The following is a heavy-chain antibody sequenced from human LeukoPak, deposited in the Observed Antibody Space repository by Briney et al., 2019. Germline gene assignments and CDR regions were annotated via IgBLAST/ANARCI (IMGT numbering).Heavy chain of an antibody. CDR3: APSDFYDSGGYNY. CDR1: GFTFSSYA. Sequence: GGSLRLSCAASGFTFSSYAMSWVRQAPGKGLEWVSAISGSGGSTYYADSVKGRFTISRDNSKNTLYLQMNSLRAEDTAVYYCAPSDFYDSGGYNYWGQGTLVTVSS. CDR2: ISGSGGST. D-gene: IGHD3-22*01. J-gene: IGHJ4*02. V-gene: IGHV3-23*01.